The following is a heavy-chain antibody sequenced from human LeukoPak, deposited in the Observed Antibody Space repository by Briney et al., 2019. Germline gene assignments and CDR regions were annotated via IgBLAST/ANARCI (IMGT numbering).Heavy chain of an antibody. CDR1: GGSISGSSYY. CDR3: ARGIAVAVSYYFDY. CDR2: IYYSGST. V-gene: IGHV4-39*07. J-gene: IGHJ4*02. Sequence: SETLSLTCTVSGGSISGSSYYWGWIRQPPGKGLEWIGSIYYSGSTYYNPSLKSRVTISVDTSKNQFSLKLSSVTAADTAVYYCARGIAVAVSYYFDYWGQGTLVTVSS. D-gene: IGHD6-19*01.